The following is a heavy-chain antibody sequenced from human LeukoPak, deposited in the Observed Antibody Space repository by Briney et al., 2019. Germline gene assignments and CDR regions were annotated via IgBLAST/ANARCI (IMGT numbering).Heavy chain of an antibody. CDR3: ARRGANWRVAVPAAIDGGLGY. J-gene: IGHJ4*02. CDR2: IDPSDSYT. V-gene: IGHV5-10-1*01. D-gene: IGHD2-2*01. Sequence: GESLRISCKGSGYSFTSYWISWVRQMPGKGLEWMGRIDPSDSYTNYSPSFQGHVTISADKSISTAYLQWSSLKASDTAMYYCARRGANWRVAVPAAIDGGLGYWGQGTLVTVSS. CDR1: GYSFTSYW.